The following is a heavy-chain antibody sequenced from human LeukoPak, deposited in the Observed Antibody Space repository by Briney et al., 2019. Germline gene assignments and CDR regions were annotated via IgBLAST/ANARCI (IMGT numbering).Heavy chain of an antibody. D-gene: IGHD2-15*01. V-gene: IGHV4-34*01. CDR3: ARHSLIVEDAFDI. J-gene: IGHJ3*02. CDR2: VHYSGST. Sequence: PSETLSLTCAVYGGSFSGYYWSWIRQPPGKGLEWIGSVHYSGSTYYNPSLKSRITISVDTSKNQFSLKLSSVTAADTAVYYCARHSLIVEDAFDIWGQGTMVTVS. CDR1: GGSFSGYY.